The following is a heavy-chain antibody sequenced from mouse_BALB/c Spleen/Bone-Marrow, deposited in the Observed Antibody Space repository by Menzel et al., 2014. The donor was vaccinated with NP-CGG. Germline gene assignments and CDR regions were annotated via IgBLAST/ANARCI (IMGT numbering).Heavy chain of an antibody. V-gene: IGHV10-3*03. CDR2: IRSKINKYAT. D-gene: IGHD1-1*01. CDR1: GFTLNTYA. J-gene: IGHJ4*01. CDR3: VRENYYPYAKDY. Sequence: EVKVVESGGGMVQPKGSLKLSCAASGFTLNTYAMHWVCQAPGKGLEWVARIRSKINKYATYYADSVKDRFTISRDDSQNMLYLQMNNLKTEDTGMYYCVRENYYPYAKDYWGQGTSVTVSS.